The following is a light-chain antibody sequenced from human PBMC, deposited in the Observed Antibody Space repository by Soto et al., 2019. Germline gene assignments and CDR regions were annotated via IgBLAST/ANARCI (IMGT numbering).Light chain of an antibody. Sequence: QSALSQPASVSGSPGQSITISCTGTSSDIGRYNYVSWYQQHPGMAPQLLIYEVGDRPSGVSNRFSGSKSGNTASLTISGLQAEDEADYFCTSYTTTSAVIFGGGTKLTVL. CDR2: EVG. J-gene: IGLJ2*01. CDR3: TSYTTTSAVI. CDR1: SSDIGRYNY. V-gene: IGLV2-14*01.